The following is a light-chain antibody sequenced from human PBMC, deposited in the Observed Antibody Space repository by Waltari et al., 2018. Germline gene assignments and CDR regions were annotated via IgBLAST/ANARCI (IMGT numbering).Light chain of an antibody. V-gene: IGKV1-39*01. J-gene: IGKJ2*01. CDR2: ATS. CDR3: QQTYSTPRT. CDR1: QSISNN. Sequence: DIQMTQSPSSLSASVGDRVTITCRASQSISNNLNWYQQKPGKAPKLLIYATSVLQSGVPSRFSGRGSGTDFTLTISSLQPEDFATYYCQQTYSTPRTFGQGTKLEIK.